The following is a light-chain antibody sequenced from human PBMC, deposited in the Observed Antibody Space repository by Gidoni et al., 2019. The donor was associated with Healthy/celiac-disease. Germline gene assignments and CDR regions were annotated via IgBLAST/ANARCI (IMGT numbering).Light chain of an antibody. J-gene: IGKJ1*01. V-gene: IGKV1-5*01. CDR3: QQYNSYSQT. Sequence: DIQMTQSPSTLSASVGDRVTITCRASQSISSWFAWYQQKPGKAPKLLIYDASRLESGVPSRFRGSGSGTEFTLTISSLQPDDFATYYCQQYNSYSQTFGQXTKVEIK. CDR2: DAS. CDR1: QSISSW.